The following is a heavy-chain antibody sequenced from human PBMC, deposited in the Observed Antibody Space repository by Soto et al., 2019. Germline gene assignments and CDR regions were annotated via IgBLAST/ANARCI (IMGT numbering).Heavy chain of an antibody. J-gene: IGHJ6*02. CDR1: GFAFNTSG. CDR3: ATKVRVKNYYFYGMDT. Sequence: QVQLVESGGGVVQPGRSLRLSCKVSGFAFNTSGMYWVRQSPGRGLEWVAVISYDRNTQYYPESLKGRFTIPRDNFKNSLFLNMNRLTSEDTAVYYCATKVRVKNYYFYGMDTWGQGTLITVSS. V-gene: IGHV3-30*03. D-gene: IGHD2-21*01. CDR2: ISYDRNTQ.